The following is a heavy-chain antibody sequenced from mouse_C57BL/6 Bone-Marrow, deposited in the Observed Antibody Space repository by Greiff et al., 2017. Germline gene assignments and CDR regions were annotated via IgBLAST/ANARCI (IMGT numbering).Heavy chain of an antibody. CDR1: GFTFSSYA. CDR2: ISDGGSYT. CDR3: ARVYITTVVATSYFDY. J-gene: IGHJ2*01. V-gene: IGHV5-4*01. Sequence: EVQLVESGGGLVKPGGSLKLSCAASGFTFSSYAMSWVRQTPEKRLEWVATISDGGSYTYYPDNVKGRFTISRDNAKNNLYLQMSHLKSEDTAMYYCARVYITTVVATSYFDYWGQGTTLTVSS. D-gene: IGHD1-1*01.